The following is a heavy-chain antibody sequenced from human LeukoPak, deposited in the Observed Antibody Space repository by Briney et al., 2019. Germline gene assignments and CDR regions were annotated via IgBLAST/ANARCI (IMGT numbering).Heavy chain of an antibody. CDR2: INHSGST. CDR1: GGSFSGYY. CDR3: ARPYDSSGYYIDY. Sequence: SETLSLTCAVYGGSFSGYYWSWIRQPPGKGLEWIGEINHSGSTNYNPSLKSRVTISVDTSKNQFSLKLSSVTAADTAVYYCARPYDSSGYYIDYWGQGTLVTVSS. V-gene: IGHV4-34*01. J-gene: IGHJ4*02. D-gene: IGHD3-22*01.